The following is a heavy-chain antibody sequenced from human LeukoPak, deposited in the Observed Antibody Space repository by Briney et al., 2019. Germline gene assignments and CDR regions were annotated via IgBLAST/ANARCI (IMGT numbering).Heavy chain of an antibody. CDR3: ARDRGITMVRGVMGPHYYYYGMDV. J-gene: IGHJ6*02. D-gene: IGHD3-10*01. Sequence: ASVKVSCKASGYTFTSYDINWVRQATGQGLEWMGWMNPNSGNTGYAQKFQGRVTMTRNTSISTAYMELSSLRSEDTAVYYCARDRGITMVRGVMGPHYYYYGMDVWGQGTTVTVSS. V-gene: IGHV1-8*01. CDR2: MNPNSGNT. CDR1: GYTFTSYD.